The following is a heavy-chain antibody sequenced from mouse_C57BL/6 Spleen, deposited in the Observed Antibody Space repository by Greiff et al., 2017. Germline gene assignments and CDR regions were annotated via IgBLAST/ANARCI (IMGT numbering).Heavy chain of an antibody. CDR3: ARLATGKFAY. CDR2: IDPSDSET. J-gene: IGHJ3*01. V-gene: IGHV1-52*01. Sequence: QVQLQQPGAELVRPGSSVKLSCKASGYTFISYWMHWVKQRPIQGLEWIGNIDPSDSETHYNQKFKDKATLTVDKSSSTAYMQLSSLTSEDSAVYYCARLATGKFAYWGQGTLVTVSA. D-gene: IGHD4-1*02. CDR1: GYTFISYW.